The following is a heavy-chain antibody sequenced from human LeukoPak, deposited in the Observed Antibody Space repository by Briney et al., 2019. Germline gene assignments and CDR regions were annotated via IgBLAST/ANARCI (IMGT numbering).Heavy chain of an antibody. CDR1: SDSISSSSYL. Sequence: SSETLSLTCSVSSDSISSSSYLWVWVRQPPGKGLEWIGDIYSNGHTSYNPSLKSRAAISVDTSKNQFSLNLSSVTAADTAVYYCARRHYGSGNIDSWGQGTLVTVPS. CDR2: IYSNGHT. CDR3: ARRHYGSGNIDS. J-gene: IGHJ4*02. V-gene: IGHV4-39*01. D-gene: IGHD3-10*01.